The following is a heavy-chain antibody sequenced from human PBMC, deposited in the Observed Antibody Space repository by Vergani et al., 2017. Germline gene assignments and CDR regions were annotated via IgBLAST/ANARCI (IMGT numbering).Heavy chain of an antibody. D-gene: IGHD3-22*01. CDR3: AIGGYYSRAFDY. CDR1: GGSLSSSSYY. V-gene: IGHV4-39*01. Sequence: QLQLQESGPGLVKPSETLSLTCTVSGGSLSSSSYYWGWIRQPPGKGLEWIGSIYYSGSTYYNPSLKSRVTISVDTSKNQFSLKLSSVTAADTAVYYCAIGGYYSRAFDYWGQGTLVTVSS. CDR2: IYYSGST. J-gene: IGHJ4*02.